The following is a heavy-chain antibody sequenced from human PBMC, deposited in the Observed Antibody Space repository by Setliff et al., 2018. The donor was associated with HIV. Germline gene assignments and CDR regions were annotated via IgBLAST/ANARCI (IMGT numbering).Heavy chain of an antibody. Sequence: ASVKVSCKASGGTFSADAVNWVRQAPGQGLEWMGIINPSGGSTTYAQKFQGRVTMTMDISSSTGYMELRNLRSDDTAIYYCARVSPDYGSGYFYWGQGTLVTVSS. CDR2: INPSGGST. J-gene: IGHJ4*02. V-gene: IGHV1-46*01. CDR3: ARVSPDYGSGYFY. D-gene: IGHD3-10*01. CDR1: GGTFSADA.